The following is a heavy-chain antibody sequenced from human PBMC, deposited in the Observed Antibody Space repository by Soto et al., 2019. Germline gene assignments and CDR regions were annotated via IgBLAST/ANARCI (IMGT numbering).Heavy chain of an antibody. CDR2: IYNSGST. CDR3: AGSPYGDYAY. J-gene: IGHJ4*02. CDR1: GGSISGYY. Sequence: SETLSLTCTVPGGSISGYYWIWMRQPPGKGLEWIGYIYNSGSTNYNPALKSRVTISVDTSKNQFSLKLSSVTAADTAVYYCAGSPYGDYAYWGQGMLVTVSS. D-gene: IGHD4-17*01. V-gene: IGHV4-59*08.